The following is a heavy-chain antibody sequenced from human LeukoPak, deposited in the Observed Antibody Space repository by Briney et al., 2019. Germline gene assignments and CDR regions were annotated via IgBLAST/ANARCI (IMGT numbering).Heavy chain of an antibody. CDR3: AREVTRDFWSGYSNYYYYYGMDV. D-gene: IGHD3-3*01. CDR1: GGTFSSYA. CDR2: INTNTGNP. Sequence: GASVKVSCKASGGTFSSYAISWVRQAPGQGLEWMGWINTNTGNPTYAQGFTGRFVFSLDTSVSTAYLQISSLKAEDTAVYYCAREVTRDFWSGYSNYYYYYGMDVWGQGTTVTVSS. V-gene: IGHV7-4-1*02. J-gene: IGHJ6*02.